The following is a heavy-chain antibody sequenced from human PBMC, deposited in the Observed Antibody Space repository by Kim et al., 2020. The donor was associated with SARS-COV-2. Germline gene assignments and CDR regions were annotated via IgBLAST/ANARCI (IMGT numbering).Heavy chain of an antibody. J-gene: IGHJ4*02. CDR2: IWYDGSNK. CDR1: GFTFSSYA. Sequence: GGSLRLSCAASGFTFSSYAMHWVRQAPGKGLEWVAVIWYDGSNKYYADSVKGRFTISRDNSKNTLYLQMNSLRAEDTAVYYCAKGEVVAARSWGQGTLVTVSS. D-gene: IGHD2-15*01. V-gene: IGHV3-33*06. CDR3: AKGEVVAARS.